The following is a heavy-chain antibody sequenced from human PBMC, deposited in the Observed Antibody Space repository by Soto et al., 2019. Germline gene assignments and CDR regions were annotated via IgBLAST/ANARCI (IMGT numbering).Heavy chain of an antibody. D-gene: IGHD3-9*01. CDR2: VLTTGNT. CDR1: GDSINGTNYY. Sequence: QMQLQESGPGLVRPSETLSLTCTVSGDSINGTNYYWGCIRQTPGKGLQFIGSVLTTGNTKYNPSLENRISISLDGSKSQVSLKLRSVTAADTAVYYSAGRGTDVLAGYHFDLWGQGTSVTVSS. J-gene: IGHJ3*01. CDR3: AGRGTDVLAGYHFDL. V-gene: IGHV4-39*01.